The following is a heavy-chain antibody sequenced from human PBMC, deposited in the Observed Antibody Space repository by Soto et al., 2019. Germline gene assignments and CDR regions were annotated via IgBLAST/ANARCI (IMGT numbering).Heavy chain of an antibody. D-gene: IGHD6-19*01. CDR3: ARGSGWYGVYFWFDP. CDR2: IYYSGCT. Sequence: TSETLSLTCTVSGGSISSSSYYWGWIRQPPGKGLEWIGSIYYSGCTYYNPSLKSRVTISVDTSKNQFSLKLSSVTAADTAVYYCARGSGWYGVYFWFDPWGQGTLVTVSS. V-gene: IGHV4-39*07. J-gene: IGHJ5*02. CDR1: GGSISSSSYY.